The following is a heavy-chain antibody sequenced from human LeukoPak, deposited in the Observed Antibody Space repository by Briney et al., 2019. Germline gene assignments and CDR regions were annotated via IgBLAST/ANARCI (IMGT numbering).Heavy chain of an antibody. CDR1: GYIFTNHG. V-gene: IGHV1-18*01. J-gene: IGHJ4*02. Sequence: ASVKVSCKTSGYIFTNHGISWVRQAPGRGLEWMAWISAYNGNTEYSQNFQGRVTMTMDTSTSTAYMELKSLTADDTAIYYCAREPGVAAAAVPFDYWGQGTLVTVSS. CDR3: AREPGVAAAAVPFDY. D-gene: IGHD6-19*01. CDR2: ISAYNGNT.